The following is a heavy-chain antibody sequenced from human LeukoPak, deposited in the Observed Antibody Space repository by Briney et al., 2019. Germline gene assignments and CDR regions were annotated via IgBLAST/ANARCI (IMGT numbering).Heavy chain of an antibody. CDR1: GFTFSGSA. J-gene: IGHJ4*02. CDR2: ISSSSSYI. CDR3: AKARRVAVSGDHFDF. Sequence: PGGSLRLSCAASGFTFSGSAMHWVRQAPGKGLEWVSSISSSSSYIYYADSVKGRFTISRDNAKNSLYLQMNSLRAEDTAIYYCAKARRVAVSGDHFDFWGQGTLVTVSS. V-gene: IGHV3-21*01. D-gene: IGHD6-19*01.